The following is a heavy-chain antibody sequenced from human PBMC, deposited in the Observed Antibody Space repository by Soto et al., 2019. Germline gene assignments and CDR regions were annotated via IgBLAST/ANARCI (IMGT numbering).Heavy chain of an antibody. CDR1: GFTFTSSA. V-gene: IGHV1-58*01. CDR3: AAEAMGGATMNYYYFGMDV. J-gene: IGHJ6*02. D-gene: IGHD1-26*01. Sequence: SVKVSCKASGFTFTSSAVQWVRQARGQRLEWIGWIVVGSGNTNYAQKFQERVTITRDMSTSTAYMELSSLRSEDTAVYYCAAEAMGGATMNYYYFGMDVWGQGTTVTVSS. CDR2: IVVGSGNT.